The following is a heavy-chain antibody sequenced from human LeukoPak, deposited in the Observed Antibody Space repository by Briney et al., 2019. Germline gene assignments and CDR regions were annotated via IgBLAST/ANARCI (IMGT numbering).Heavy chain of an antibody. CDR2: ISGSGGST. Sequence: GASLRLSCAASGFTFSNYGMNWVRQAPGKGLEWVSIISGSGGSTYYADSVKGRFTISRDNSKNTLYLQMNSLRAEDTAVYYCAKSSSGRNIFDLWGQGTLVTVSS. V-gene: IGHV3-23*01. J-gene: IGHJ4*02. CDR3: AKSSSGRNIFDL. D-gene: IGHD6-19*01. CDR1: GFTFSNYG.